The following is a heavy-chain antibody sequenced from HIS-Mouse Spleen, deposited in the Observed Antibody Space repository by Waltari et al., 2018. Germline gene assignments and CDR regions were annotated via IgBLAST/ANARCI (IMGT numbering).Heavy chain of an antibody. CDR1: GGSSSSSSDS. Sequence: QLQLQESGPGLVKPSETLSLTCTVSGGSSSSSSDSWGWIRQPPGKGLEWIGSIYYSGSTYYKPSLKSRGTISVDTSKNQFSLKLSSVTAADTAVYYCAREIPYSSSWYDWYFDLWGRGTLVTVSS. D-gene: IGHD6-13*01. J-gene: IGHJ2*01. CDR2: IYYSGST. V-gene: IGHV4-39*07. CDR3: AREIPYSSSWYDWYFDL.